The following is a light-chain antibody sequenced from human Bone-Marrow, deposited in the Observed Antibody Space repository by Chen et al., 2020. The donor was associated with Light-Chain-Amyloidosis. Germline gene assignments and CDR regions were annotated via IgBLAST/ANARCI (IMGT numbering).Light chain of an antibody. CDR1: QTISSNY. V-gene: IGKV3-20*01. J-gene: IGKJ4*01. CDR2: GSS. Sequence: EIVLTQSPGTLSLSPGERANLSCRASQTISSNYLTWYQQKFGQAPRLLIYGSSSRATGIPDRFTGSGSGTDFTLTINRLEPEDFAMYYCKQYGTSPLTFGGGTKVEIK. CDR3: KQYGTSPLT.